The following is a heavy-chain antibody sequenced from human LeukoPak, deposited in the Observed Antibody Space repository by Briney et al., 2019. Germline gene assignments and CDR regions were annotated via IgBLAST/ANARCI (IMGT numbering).Heavy chain of an antibody. D-gene: IGHD1-14*01. Sequence: PSETLSLTCTVSCGSISSSSYYWGWIRQPPGKGLEWIGSIYYSGSTYYNPSLKSRVTISVDTSKNQFSLKLSSVSAADTAAYYCARLEYNWNHGDYWGQGTLVTVSS. CDR1: CGSISSSSYY. V-gene: IGHV4-39*01. CDR2: IYYSGST. CDR3: ARLEYNWNHGDY. J-gene: IGHJ4*02.